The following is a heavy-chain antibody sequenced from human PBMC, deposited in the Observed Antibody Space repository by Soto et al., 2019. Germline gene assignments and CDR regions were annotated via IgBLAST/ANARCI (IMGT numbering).Heavy chain of an antibody. J-gene: IGHJ4*02. V-gene: IGHV3-23*01. CDR3: AKDPYGGNSYY. D-gene: IGHD4-17*01. CDR2: ISGSGGST. CDR1: GFTFSSYA. Sequence: GGSLRLSCAASGFTFSSYAMSWVRQAPGKGLEWVSAISGSGGSTYYADSVKGRFTISRDNSRNTLYLQMNSLRAEDTAVYYCAKDPYGGNSYYWGQGTLVTVSS.